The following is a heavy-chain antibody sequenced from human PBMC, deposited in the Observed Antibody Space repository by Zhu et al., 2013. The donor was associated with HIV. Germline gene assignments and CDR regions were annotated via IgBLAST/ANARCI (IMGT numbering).Heavy chain of an antibody. V-gene: IGHV4-39*07. CDR3: ARVVDLRAGRRIHYYMDV. J-gene: IGHJ6*03. CDR1: GGSISSSSYY. CDR2: IYYSGST. Sequence: QVQLQESGPGLVKPSETLSLTCTVSGGSISSSSYYWGWIRQPPGKGLEWIGSIYYSGSTYYNPSLKSRVTISVDTSKNQFSLKLSSVTAADTAVYYCARVVDLRAGRRIHYYMDVWGKGTTVTVSS. D-gene: IGHD6-19*01.